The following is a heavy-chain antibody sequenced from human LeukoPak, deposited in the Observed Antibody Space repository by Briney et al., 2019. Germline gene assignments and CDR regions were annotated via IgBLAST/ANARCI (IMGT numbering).Heavy chain of an antibody. CDR3: ARVTSRSGYYFDY. Sequence: PGGSPRLSCAASGFTITRNYMTWVRQAPGKGLGWVSLIYSGGSTSYSDSVKGRFTISRDTSKETVYLQMDSLRAEDTAVYYCARVTSRSGYYFDYWGQGSLVTVSS. CDR1: GFTITRNY. J-gene: IGHJ4*02. V-gene: IGHV3-53*01. D-gene: IGHD1-14*01. CDR2: IYSGGST.